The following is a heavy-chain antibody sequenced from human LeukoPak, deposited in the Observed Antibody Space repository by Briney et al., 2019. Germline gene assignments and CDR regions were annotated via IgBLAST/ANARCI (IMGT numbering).Heavy chain of an antibody. CDR3: ATYSSSSIGAFYFDY. D-gene: IGHD6-6*01. V-gene: IGHV7-4-1*02. CDR1: GYTLTGYA. Sequence: ASVKVSCKASGYTLTGYAMNWVRQAPGQGLEWMGWINTNTGNPTYAQGFTGRFVFSLDTSVSTAYLQISSLEAEDTAVYYCATYSSSSIGAFYFDYWGQGTLVTVSS. J-gene: IGHJ4*02. CDR2: INTNTGNP.